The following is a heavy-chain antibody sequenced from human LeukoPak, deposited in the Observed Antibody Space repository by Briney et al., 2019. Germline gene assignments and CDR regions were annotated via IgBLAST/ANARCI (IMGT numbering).Heavy chain of an antibody. CDR1: GYTFTGYY. CDR3: ARAGFLEWLLSEPHALDI. J-gene: IGHJ3*02. CDR2: INHNSGGT. D-gene: IGHD3-3*01. V-gene: IGHV1-2*02. Sequence: ASVKVSCKASGYTFTGYYMHWVRQAPGQGLEWMGWINHNSGGTNYAQKFQGRVTMTRDTSISTAYMELSRLRSDDTAVYYCARAGFLEWLLSEPHALDIWGQGTMVTVSS.